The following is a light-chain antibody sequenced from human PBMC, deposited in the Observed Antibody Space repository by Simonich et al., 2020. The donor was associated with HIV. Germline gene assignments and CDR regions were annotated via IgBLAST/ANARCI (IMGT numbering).Light chain of an antibody. Sequence: NFMLTQPHSVSESPGKTVTISCTRSSGTIATNYVQWYQQRPGSAPTTVIYADNQRPSGVPDRFSGSIDTSSNSASLTTSGLKTEDEADYYCQSYDSTNRVFGGGTKLTVL. CDR3: QSYDSTNRV. V-gene: IGLV6-57*03. CDR1: SGTIATNY. CDR2: ADN. J-gene: IGLJ3*02.